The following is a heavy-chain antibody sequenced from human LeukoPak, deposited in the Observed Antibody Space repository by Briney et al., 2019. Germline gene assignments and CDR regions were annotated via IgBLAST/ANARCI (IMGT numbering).Heavy chain of an antibody. J-gene: IGHJ5*02. CDR3: AREVAYCGGDCSGGWFDP. CDR1: GFTFSTNS. D-gene: IGHD2-21*02. CDR2: ISSSGSTI. Sequence: TGGSLRLSCAASGFTFSTNSMNWVRQAPGKGLEWVSYISSSGSTIYYADSVKGRFTISGDNAKNSLYLQMNSLRAEDTAVYYCAREVAYCGGDCSGGWFDPWGQGTLVTVSS. V-gene: IGHV3-48*04.